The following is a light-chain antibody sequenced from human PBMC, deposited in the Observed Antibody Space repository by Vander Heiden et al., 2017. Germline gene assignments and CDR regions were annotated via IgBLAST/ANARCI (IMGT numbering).Light chain of an antibody. CDR1: SDSVSTSYH. Sequence: QTVVTQEPSFSVSPGGTVTLTCGLSSDSVSTSYHPSWYQQTPGQAPRTLIYSTNIRSSGVPDRFSGSILGNKAALTITGAQADDESDYYCLLYMSGGISVFGTGTKVTVL. CDR3: LLYMSGGISV. J-gene: IGLJ1*01. CDR2: STN. V-gene: IGLV8-61*01.